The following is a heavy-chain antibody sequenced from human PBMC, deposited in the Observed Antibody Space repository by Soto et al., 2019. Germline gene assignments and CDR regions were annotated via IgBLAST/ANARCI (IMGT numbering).Heavy chain of an antibody. CDR2: INPILSMS. CDR1: GDTFTFYS. Sequence: QVQLVQSGAEVKKPGSSVRVSCKASGDTFTFYSINWVRQAPGLGLEWMGRINPILSMSNYAQRFQGRVTMTADKSTSTAYTELSSLRSEDTAMYYCASSYGSGYRAFDYWGQGALFTVAS. J-gene: IGHJ4*02. CDR3: ASSYGSGYRAFDY. V-gene: IGHV1-69*02. D-gene: IGHD3-10*01.